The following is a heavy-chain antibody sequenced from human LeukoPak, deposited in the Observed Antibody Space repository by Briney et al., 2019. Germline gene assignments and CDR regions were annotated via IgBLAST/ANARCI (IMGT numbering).Heavy chain of an antibody. V-gene: IGHV5-51*01. CDR2: IYPGDSDT. D-gene: IGHD4-17*01. CDR3: ARVSYGDYADL. Sequence: GESLKISCKGSGYSFTNYWIAWVRQMPGKGLEWMGIIYPGDSDTRYSPSFQGQVTISVDKSISTAYLQCSSLKASDTAMYYCARVSYGDYADLWGQGTLVTVSS. J-gene: IGHJ4*02. CDR1: GYSFTNYW.